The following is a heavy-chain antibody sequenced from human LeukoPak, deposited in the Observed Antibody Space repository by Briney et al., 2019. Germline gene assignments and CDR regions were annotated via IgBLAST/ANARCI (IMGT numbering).Heavy chain of an antibody. CDR3: ARGHSTAGNYFKSLKY. V-gene: IGHV4-39*07. Sequence: PSETLSLTCTVSGGSISSSSHYWGWIRQPPGKGLEWIGSIYYSGDAYHNPSLKSRVTISVDTSKNQFSLKLSSVSAADTAVYYCARGHSTAGNYFKSLKYWGQGTLVTVSS. J-gene: IGHJ4*02. CDR1: GGSISSSSHY. CDR2: IYYSGDA. D-gene: IGHD1-26*01.